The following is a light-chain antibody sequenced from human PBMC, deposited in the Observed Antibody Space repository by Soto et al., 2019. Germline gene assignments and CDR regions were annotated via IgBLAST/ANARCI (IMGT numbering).Light chain of an antibody. V-gene: IGKV2-28*01. Sequence: DSVMTQSPLSLPVTPGESASISCRSSQSLLHSNGYNYLDWYLQKPGQSPKLLIYLGSNRASGVPDRFSGSGSGTDFTLKISRVEAEDVGVYHCMQALQTPYTFGQGTKLEIK. CDR3: MQALQTPYT. J-gene: IGKJ2*01. CDR1: QSLLHSNGYNY. CDR2: LGS.